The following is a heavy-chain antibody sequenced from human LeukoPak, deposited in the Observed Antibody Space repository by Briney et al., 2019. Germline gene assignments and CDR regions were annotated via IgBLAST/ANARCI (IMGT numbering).Heavy chain of an antibody. CDR2: INPNSGGT. Sequence: ASVKVSCKASGYTFTGYYMHWVRQAPGQGLEWMGWINPNSGGTNYAQKFQGRVTMTRDTSISTAYMELSRLRSDDTAVYCCARDIWFGELTDAFDIWGQGTMVTVSS. J-gene: IGHJ3*02. D-gene: IGHD3-10*01. V-gene: IGHV1-2*02. CDR1: GYTFTGYY. CDR3: ARDIWFGELTDAFDI.